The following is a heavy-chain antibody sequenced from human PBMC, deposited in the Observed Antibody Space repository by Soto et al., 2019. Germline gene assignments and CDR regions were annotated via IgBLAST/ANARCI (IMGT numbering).Heavy chain of an antibody. CDR3: ARGRVVVVVAATRYWFDP. CDR1: GGSISIYY. Sequence: PSGTLSLTFTVSGGSISIYYWYWIRQPPGQGLEWIGYIYYSGSTYYNPSLKSRVTISVDTSKNQFSLKLSSVTAADTAVYYCARGRVVVVVAATRYWFDPWGQGTLVTVSS. D-gene: IGHD2-15*01. CDR2: IYYSGST. J-gene: IGHJ5*02. V-gene: IGHV4-59*06.